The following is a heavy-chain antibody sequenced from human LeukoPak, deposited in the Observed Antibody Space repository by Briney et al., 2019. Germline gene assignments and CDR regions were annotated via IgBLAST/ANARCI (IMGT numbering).Heavy chain of an antibody. CDR1: GGSFSGYY. V-gene: IGHV4-34*01. CDR2: INHSGST. CDR3: ARGLQLWLRGVWYWFDP. Sequence: SETLSLTCAVYGGSFSGYYWSWIRQPPGKGLEWIGEINHSGSTNYNPSLKSRVTISVDTSKNQFSLELSSVTAADTAVYYCARGLQLWLRGVWYWFDPWGQGTLVTVSS. J-gene: IGHJ5*02. D-gene: IGHD5-18*01.